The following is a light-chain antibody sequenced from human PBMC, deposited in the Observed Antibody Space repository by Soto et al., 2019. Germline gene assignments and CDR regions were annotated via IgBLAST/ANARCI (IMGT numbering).Light chain of an antibody. CDR1: SSNIGTNT. CDR3: SSWDGSLDVVL. J-gene: IGLJ2*01. CDR2: STN. Sequence: QSALTQPPSASGTPGQRVTISCSGSSSNIGTNTVNWYQQFPGSAPQLLLYSTNQRPSGVPGRFSGSKSGTSASLAISWLQSEDEADDYCSSWDGSLDVVLFGGGTKVTVL. V-gene: IGLV1-44*01.